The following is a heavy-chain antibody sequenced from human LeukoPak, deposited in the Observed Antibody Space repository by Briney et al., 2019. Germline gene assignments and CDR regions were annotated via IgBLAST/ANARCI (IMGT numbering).Heavy chain of an antibody. Sequence: PSETLSLTCTVSGGSLPSGGVYWTWLRQLPGKGLEWIGHISYSGRTGYNPSLRGRAFISADMSNNQRFSLSLSSVTGADTAVYYCARGIDRGPQRGCWFDPWGQGALVTVSS. CDR3: ARGIDRGPQRGCWFDP. D-gene: IGHD1-1*01. CDR1: GGSLPSGGVY. J-gene: IGHJ5*02. V-gene: IGHV4-31*03. CDR2: ISYSGRT.